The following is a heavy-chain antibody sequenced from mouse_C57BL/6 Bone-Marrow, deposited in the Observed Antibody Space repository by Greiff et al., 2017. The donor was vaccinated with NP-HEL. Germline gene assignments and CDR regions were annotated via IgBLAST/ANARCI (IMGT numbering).Heavy chain of an antibody. CDR3: ARDDDDYYYTMDY. J-gene: IGHJ4*01. CDR2: IDPANGDT. CDR1: GFNIKNTY. V-gene: IGHV14-3*01. D-gene: IGHD2-4*01. Sequence: EVQGVESVAELVRPGASVKLSCTASGFNIKNTYMHWVKQRPEQSLEWIGRIDPANGDTRYAPKFQGKATITADTSSNTAYLQLSSLTSEDTAIYYCARDDDDYYYTMDYWGQGTAVTVSS.